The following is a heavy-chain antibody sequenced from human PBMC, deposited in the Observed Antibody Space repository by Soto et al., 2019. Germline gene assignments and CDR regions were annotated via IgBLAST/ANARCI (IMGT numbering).Heavy chain of an antibody. Sequence: QVKLVQSGAEVKQPGDSVKVSCRATGYTFNSYGISWVRQAPGQGLEWMGWISDYNGKTNHAQKFQGRVTLTTDTSTSTAYLDLGSLSSDDTAVYYCVSSWYSASWYYFEHWGQGTLVTVSS. J-gene: IGHJ4*02. CDR1: GYTFNSYG. D-gene: IGHD1-26*01. CDR2: ISDYNGKT. CDR3: VSSWYSASWYYFEH. V-gene: IGHV1-18*01.